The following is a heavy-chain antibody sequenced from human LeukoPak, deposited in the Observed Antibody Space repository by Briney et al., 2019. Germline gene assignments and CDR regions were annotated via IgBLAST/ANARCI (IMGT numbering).Heavy chain of an antibody. Sequence: ASVNVSCKASGYTFTSYAMHWVRQAPGQRLEWMGWINAGNGNTKYSQKFQGRVTITRDTSASTAYMELSSLRSEDTAVYYCARYSSGWYPQGYYYYGMDVWGQGTTVTVSS. CDR2: INAGNGNT. D-gene: IGHD6-19*01. CDR3: ARYSSGWYPQGYYYYGMDV. J-gene: IGHJ6*02. CDR1: GYTFTSYA. V-gene: IGHV1-3*01.